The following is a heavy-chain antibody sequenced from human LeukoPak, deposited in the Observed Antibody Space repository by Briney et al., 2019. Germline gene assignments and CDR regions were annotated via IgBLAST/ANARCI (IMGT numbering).Heavy chain of an antibody. CDR2: IYYSGST. CDR1: GGSLSSGDYY. Sequence: SQTLSLTCTVSGGSLSSGDYYWSWIRQPPGKGLEWIGYIYYSGSTYYNPSLKSRVTISVDTSKNQFSLKLSSVTAADTAVYYCARVFLGYYDFWSGYYRSLYFDYWGQGTLVTVSS. V-gene: IGHV4-30-4*01. J-gene: IGHJ4*02. D-gene: IGHD3-3*01. CDR3: ARVFLGYYDFWSGYYRSLYFDY.